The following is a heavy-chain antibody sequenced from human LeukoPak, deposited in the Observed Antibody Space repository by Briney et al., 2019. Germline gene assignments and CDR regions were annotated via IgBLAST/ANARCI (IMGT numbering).Heavy chain of an antibody. CDR2: IYYSGST. D-gene: IGHD2-2*01. Sequence: SETLSLTCTVPGGSISSNIYYWGWIRQPPGKGLEWIGSIYYSGSTYYNPSLKSRVIISIDTSKTQFSLKLSSVTAADTAVYYCARHYVPTARYYYYYGMDVWGQGTTVTVSS. J-gene: IGHJ6*02. CDR1: GGSISSNIYY. V-gene: IGHV4-39*01. CDR3: ARHYVPTARYYYYYGMDV.